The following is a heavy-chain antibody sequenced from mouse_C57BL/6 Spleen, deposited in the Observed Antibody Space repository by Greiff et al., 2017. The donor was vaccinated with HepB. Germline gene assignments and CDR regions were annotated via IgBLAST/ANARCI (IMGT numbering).Heavy chain of an antibody. CDR3: VGGYYDPSYWYFDV. CDR1: GFTFNTYA. V-gene: IGHV10-3*01. Sequence: DVMLVESGGGLVQPKGSLKLSCAASGFTFNTYAMHWVRQAPGKGLEWVARIRSKSSNYATYYADSVKDRFTISRDDSQSMLYLQMNNLKTEDTAMYYCVGGYYDPSYWYFDVWGTGTTVTVSS. J-gene: IGHJ1*03. D-gene: IGHD2-4*01. CDR2: IRSKSSNYAT.